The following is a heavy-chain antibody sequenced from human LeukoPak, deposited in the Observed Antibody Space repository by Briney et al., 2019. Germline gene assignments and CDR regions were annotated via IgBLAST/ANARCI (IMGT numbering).Heavy chain of an antibody. Sequence: GGSLRLSCAASGFSFTSFWIHWVRQVPGKGLAWVSYVTYDGSTTIYADSVKGRFTISRDNAKNTLYLQMNSLRAEDTAVYYCARGTTGYNYGYLDYWGQGTLVTVSS. D-gene: IGHD5-24*01. V-gene: IGHV3-74*01. CDR2: VTYDGSTT. J-gene: IGHJ4*02. CDR1: GFSFTSFW. CDR3: ARGTTGYNYGYLDY.